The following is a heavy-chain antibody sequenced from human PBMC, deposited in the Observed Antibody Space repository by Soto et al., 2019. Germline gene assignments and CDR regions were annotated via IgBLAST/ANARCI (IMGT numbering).Heavy chain of an antibody. CDR3: ARATTSGGIIVRRLGDAVDI. CDR2: IRWKSDSR. V-gene: IGHV3-9*01. CDR1: GFAFDDYA. J-gene: IGHJ3*02. D-gene: IGHD3-16*02. Sequence: EVQLVASGGGLVQPGRSLRLSCEASGFAFDDYAMHWVRQTPGKCLEWVSGIRWKSDSRGAAGSVKVRFTISRDNAKNSLYLQMDSLRAEDTALYYCARATTSGGIIVRRLGDAVDIWGQGTLVTVSS.